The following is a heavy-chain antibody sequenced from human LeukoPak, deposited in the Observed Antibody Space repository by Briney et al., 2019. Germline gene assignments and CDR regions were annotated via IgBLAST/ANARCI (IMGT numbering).Heavy chain of an antibody. J-gene: IGHJ4*02. CDR3: ARQMSGNKDY. V-gene: IGHV4-59*05. CDR1: GVSISGYY. CDR2: IFYRESFSYGGTT. Sequence: SETLSLTCTVSGVSISGYYWIWIRQSPGRGLEYIGSIFYRESFSYGGTTFYNPSLQSRVTISVDTSKNAFSLRLTSVTAADTAVYSCARQMSGNKDYWGQGTLVTVSS. D-gene: IGHD1/OR15-1a*01.